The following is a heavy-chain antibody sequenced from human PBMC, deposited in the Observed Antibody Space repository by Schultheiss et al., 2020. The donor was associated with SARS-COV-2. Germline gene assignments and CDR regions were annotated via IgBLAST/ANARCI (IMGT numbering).Heavy chain of an antibody. J-gene: IGHJ4*02. CDR1: GFTFSTHG. Sequence: GGSLRLSCAASGFTFSTHGMHWVRQAPGKGLEWVAVISYDGSNKYYADSVRGRFTIFRDNSNNRLYLQMNSLRAEDTAVYYCARDGQYMPISITTAGPDYWGQGTLVTVSS. V-gene: IGHV3-33*08. D-gene: IGHD6-13*01. CDR3: ARDGQYMPISITTAGPDY. CDR2: ISYDGSNK.